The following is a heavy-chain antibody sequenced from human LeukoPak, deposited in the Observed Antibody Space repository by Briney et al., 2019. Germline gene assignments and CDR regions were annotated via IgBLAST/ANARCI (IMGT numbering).Heavy chain of an antibody. J-gene: IGHJ3*02. D-gene: IGHD6-19*01. CDR1: GFTFDDYA. Sequence: TGGSLRLSCAASGFTFDDYAMHWVRQAPRKGLEWVSGISWNSGSIGYADSVKGRFTISRDNAKNSLYLQMNSLRAEDTALYYCAKGLHSSGGAFDIWGQGTMVTVSS. V-gene: IGHV3-9*01. CDR3: AKGLHSSGGAFDI. CDR2: ISWNSGSI.